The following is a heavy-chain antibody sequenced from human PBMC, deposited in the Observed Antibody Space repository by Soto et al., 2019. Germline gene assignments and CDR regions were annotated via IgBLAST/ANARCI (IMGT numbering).Heavy chain of an antibody. CDR2: IYYSGST. CDR1: GGSISSGDYY. V-gene: IGHV4-30-4*01. J-gene: IGHJ4*02. D-gene: IGHD1-1*01. CDR3: ARELKETGTPFDY. Sequence: SETLSLTCTVSGGSISSGDYYWSWIRQPPGKGLEWIGYIYYSGSTYYNPSLKSRVTISVDTSKNQFSLKLSSVTAADTAVYYCARELKETGTPFDYWGQGTLVTVSS.